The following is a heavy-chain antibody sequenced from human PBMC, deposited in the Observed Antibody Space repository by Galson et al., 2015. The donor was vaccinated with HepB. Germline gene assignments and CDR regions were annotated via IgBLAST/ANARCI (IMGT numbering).Heavy chain of an antibody. CDR3: AKGGHYSPCDN. CDR1: GFTFRTNA. V-gene: IGHV3-23*01. J-gene: IGHJ4*02. CDR2: ISGFGGEI. Sequence: SLRLSCAASGFTFRTNAMTWVRQAPGKGLEWVSTISGFGGEIFYADSVKGRFTLSRDNSKGTHYLQMNSLRVGDTAVYYCAKGGHYSPCDNWGQGTLVLVSS. D-gene: IGHD5-18*01.